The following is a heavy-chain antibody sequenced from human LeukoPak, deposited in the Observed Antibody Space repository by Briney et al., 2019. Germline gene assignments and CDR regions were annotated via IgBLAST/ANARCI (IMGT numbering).Heavy chain of an antibody. Sequence: SETLSLTCSVSGGSISNYYWSWLRQSPGKGLEWIGSIYNNGGTNYNPSLKSRVTISLDTSKNQFSLKLNSVAAAYTAVYYCARHGGLGTDDAFDIWGQGTMVTVSS. D-gene: IGHD2-15*01. CDR1: GGSISNYY. CDR2: IYNNGGT. J-gene: IGHJ3*02. CDR3: ARHGGLGTDDAFDI. V-gene: IGHV4-59*01.